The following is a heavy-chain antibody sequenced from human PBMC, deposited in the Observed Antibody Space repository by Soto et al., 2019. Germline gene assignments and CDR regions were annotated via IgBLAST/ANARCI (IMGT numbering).Heavy chain of an antibody. D-gene: IGHD1-7*01. J-gene: IGHJ5*02. CDR2: ISGSGGST. CDR3: DKHGIRTRSWNYPSTFAP. CDR1: GFTFSSYA. V-gene: IGHV3-23*01. Sequence: QPGGSLRLSCAASGFTFSSYAMSWVRQAPGKGLECVSAISGSGGSTYYADSVKGRFTISRDNSTNTLYLQMNSLRAEDTAVYYCDKHGIRTRSWNYPSTFAPWGQRTL.